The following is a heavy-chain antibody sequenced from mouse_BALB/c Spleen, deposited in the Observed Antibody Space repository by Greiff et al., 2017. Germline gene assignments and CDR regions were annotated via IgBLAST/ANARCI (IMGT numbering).Heavy chain of an antibody. CDR3: ARDLGRLDY. Sequence: EVKLVESGGGLVKPGGSLKLSCAASGFAFSSYDLSWVRQTPEKRLEWVAYISSGGGSTYYPDTVKGRFTISRDNAKNTLYLQKSRLKSEDTAMYYCARDLGRLDYWGQGTTLTVSS. CDR2: ISSGGGST. CDR1: GFAFSSYD. D-gene: IGHD4-1*01. J-gene: IGHJ2*01. V-gene: IGHV5-12-1*01.